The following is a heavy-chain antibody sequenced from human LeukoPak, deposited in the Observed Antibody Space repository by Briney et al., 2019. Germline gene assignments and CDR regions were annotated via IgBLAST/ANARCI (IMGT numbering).Heavy chain of an antibody. CDR3: AKGDDVATIEYLDY. V-gene: IGHV1/OR15-1*01. CDR1: GYIFTDYY. D-gene: IGHD5-12*01. CDR2: INPNSGGT. J-gene: IGHJ4*02. Sequence: ASVKVSCKASGYIFTDYYMHWVRQAPGQELGWMGRINPNSGGTNYAQKFQGRVTMTRDTSISTAYTELSSLRSEDTTTYYCAKGDDVATIEYLDYWGQGTLVTVSS.